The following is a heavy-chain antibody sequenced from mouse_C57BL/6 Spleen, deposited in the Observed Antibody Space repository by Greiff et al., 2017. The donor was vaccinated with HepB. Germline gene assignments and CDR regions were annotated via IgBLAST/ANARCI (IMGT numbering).Heavy chain of an antibody. V-gene: IGHV5-9-1*02. D-gene: IGHD4-1*01. Sequence: DVMLVESGEGLVKPGGSLKLSCAASGFTFSSYAMSWVRQTPEKRLEWVAYISSGGDYIYYADTVKGRFTISRDNARNTLYLQMSSLKSEDTAMYYCTRDGPANWEGWYFDVWGTGTTVTVSS. CDR2: ISSGGDYI. CDR3: TRDGPANWEGWYFDV. J-gene: IGHJ1*03. CDR1: GFTFSSYA.